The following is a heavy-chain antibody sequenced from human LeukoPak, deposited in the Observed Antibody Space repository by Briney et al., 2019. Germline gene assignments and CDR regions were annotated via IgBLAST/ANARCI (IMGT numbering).Heavy chain of an antibody. D-gene: IGHD5-12*01. Sequence: ASVKVSCKASGYTFFGYYLHGLGQPPGKGLEWMAWIDPYTGNTHYAQKFQGRITVTRDTSVSTTYMELSWLTSDDTARYYCAREYSASEHWGQGTLVTVSS. CDR3: AREYSASEH. CDR2: IDPYTGNT. CDR1: GYTFFGYY. V-gene: IGHV1-2*02. J-gene: IGHJ4*02.